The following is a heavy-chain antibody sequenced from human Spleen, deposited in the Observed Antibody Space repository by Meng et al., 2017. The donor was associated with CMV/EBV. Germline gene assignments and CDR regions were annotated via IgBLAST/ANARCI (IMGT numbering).Heavy chain of an antibody. J-gene: IGHJ4*02. CDR3: ARAAGYSSGYYPSDY. CDR2: INPNSGDT. V-gene: IGHV1-2*04. CDR1: GYTFAAYN. D-gene: IGHD6-19*01. Sequence: SGYTFAAYNIRWVRQAPGQGLEWIGCINPNSGDTKYSQKFQGWVTMTRDTSINTAYMELSRLTSDDTAVYYCARAAGYSSGYYPSDYWGPGTLVTVSS.